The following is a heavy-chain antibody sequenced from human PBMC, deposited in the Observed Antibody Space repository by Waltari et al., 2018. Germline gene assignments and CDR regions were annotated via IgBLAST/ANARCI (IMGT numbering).Heavy chain of an antibody. CDR1: GFAFSSYW. J-gene: IGHJ4*02. CDR2: IDTGASDT. Sequence: EVQLVESGGDLVQPGGSLRLSCAASGFAFSSYWMHWVRQTPGKGLVWVSRIDTGASDTYYADSVKGRFTISRHNAKNTFYLQMNSLRVEDTAVYYCTRGGVGYGNFEYWGLGTLVTVSS. D-gene: IGHD5-12*01. V-gene: IGHV3-74*01. CDR3: TRGGVGYGNFEY.